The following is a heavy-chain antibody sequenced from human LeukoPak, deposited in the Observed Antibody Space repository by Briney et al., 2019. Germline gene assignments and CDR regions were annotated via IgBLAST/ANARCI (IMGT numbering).Heavy chain of an antibody. V-gene: IGHV3-9*01. J-gene: IGHJ4*02. CDR1: GFTFYDYA. CDR2: INWNSGSI. D-gene: IGHD3-22*01. CDR3: AKDPYYDSSGTFDY. Sequence: GRSLRLSCAASGFTFYDYAMHWVRQAPGKGLEWVSGINWNSGSIGYADSVKGRFTISRDDAKNSLYLQMNSLRAEDTALYYCAKDPYYDSSGTFDYWGRGTLVTVSS.